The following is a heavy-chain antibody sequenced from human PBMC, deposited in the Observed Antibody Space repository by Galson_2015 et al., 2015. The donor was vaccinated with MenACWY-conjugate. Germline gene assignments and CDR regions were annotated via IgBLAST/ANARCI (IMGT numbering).Heavy chain of an antibody. Sequence: QSGAEVKKPGESLKISCKASGYSFTTYWIGWVRQMPGKGLEWMGIIYPGDSDTRYSPAFQGQVTISADNSISTAYLQWSSLKASDSDMYYYSRHDALVRGVKTWYFDLWGRGTLVTVSS. D-gene: IGHD3-10*01. CDR1: GYSFTTYW. V-gene: IGHV5-51*01. CDR2: IYPGDSDT. J-gene: IGHJ2*01. CDR3: SRHDALVRGVKTWYFDL.